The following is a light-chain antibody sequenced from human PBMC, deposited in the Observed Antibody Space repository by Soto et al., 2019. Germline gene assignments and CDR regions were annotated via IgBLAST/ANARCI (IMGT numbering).Light chain of an antibody. Sequence: IGLTQSPGPLSLSPGEGATLSCRASQSVNNKSLAWYQQKPGQAPRLLIYGASKRATGITDRFSGSGSGPDVTLPISRLEPEDFVVYYCQQYYNLPLTFGGGTKVEIK. CDR2: GAS. V-gene: IGKV3-20*01. CDR1: QSVNNKS. J-gene: IGKJ4*01. CDR3: QQYYNLPLT.